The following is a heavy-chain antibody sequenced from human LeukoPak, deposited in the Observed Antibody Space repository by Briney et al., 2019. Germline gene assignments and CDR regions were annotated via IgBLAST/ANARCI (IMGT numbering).Heavy chain of an antibody. CDR2: ISTSSIYI. CDR1: GFTFNRYS. D-gene: IGHD4-11*01. CDR3: ARERTTIMSGTAIGGY. Sequence: GGSLRLSCAASGFTFNRYSMNWVRQAPGKGLEWLSSISTSSIYIYWADSVKGRFTISRDNAKNSLFLQMNSLTADDTAVYYCARERTTIMSGTAIGGYWGQGTLVTVSS. V-gene: IGHV3-21*01. J-gene: IGHJ4*02.